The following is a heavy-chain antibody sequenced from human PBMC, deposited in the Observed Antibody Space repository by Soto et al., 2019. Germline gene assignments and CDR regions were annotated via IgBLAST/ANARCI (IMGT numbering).Heavy chain of an antibody. D-gene: IGHD2-2*02. CDR3: ARQLGYCSSTSCYNYYMDV. Sequence: GGSLRLSCAASGFTFSDYYMSWIRQAPGKGLEWVSYISSSGSTIYYADSVKGRFTISRDNAKNSLYLQMNSLRAEDTAVYYCARQLGYCSSTSCYNYYMDVWGKGTTVTVSS. CDR1: GFTFSDYY. J-gene: IGHJ6*03. CDR2: ISSSGSTI. V-gene: IGHV3-11*01.